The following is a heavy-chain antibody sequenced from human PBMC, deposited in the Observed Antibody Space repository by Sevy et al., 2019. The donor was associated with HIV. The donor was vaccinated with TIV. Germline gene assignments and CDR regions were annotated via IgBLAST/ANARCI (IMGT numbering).Heavy chain of an antibody. J-gene: IGHJ6*03. Sequence: GGSLRLSCAASGFTFSSYAMNWVRQAPGKGLEWVSVISGSGASAYFADSVRGRLTISRDNSKNTLYLQMNSLRAEDTAVYYCARSGRAYYYIDVWGKGTAVTVSS. CDR3: ARSGRAYYYIDV. CDR1: GFTFSSYA. CDR2: ISGSGASA. D-gene: IGHD2-15*01. V-gene: IGHV3-23*01.